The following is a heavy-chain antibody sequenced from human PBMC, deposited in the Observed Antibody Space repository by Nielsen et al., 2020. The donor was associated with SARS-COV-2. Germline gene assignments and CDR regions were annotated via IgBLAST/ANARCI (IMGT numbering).Heavy chain of an antibody. CDR2: ISGSGGST. V-gene: IGHV3-23*01. D-gene: IGHD6-13*01. J-gene: IGHJ4*02. CDR3: AKRYSSSWYYFDH. Sequence: WIRQPPGKGLEWVSAISGSGGSTYYADSVKGRFTISRDNSKNTVYLQMNSLRPEDTAVYFCAKRYSSSWYYFDHWGRGALVTVSS.